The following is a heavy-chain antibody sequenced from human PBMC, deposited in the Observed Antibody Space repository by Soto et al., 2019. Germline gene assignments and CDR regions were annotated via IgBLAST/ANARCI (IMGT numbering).Heavy chain of an antibody. CDR2: ISSSSTYT. D-gene: IGHD3-22*01. V-gene: IGHV3-11*05. CDR1: GFTFSDYS. Sequence: PGGSLRLSCAASGFTFSDYSINWIRQAPGKGPEWISYISSSSTYTNYADSVKGRFAISRDNAKNSLYLQMNSLRADDTAVYYCAGASSAYYPFDYWGQGTLVTVSS. CDR3: AGASSAYYPFDY. J-gene: IGHJ4*02.